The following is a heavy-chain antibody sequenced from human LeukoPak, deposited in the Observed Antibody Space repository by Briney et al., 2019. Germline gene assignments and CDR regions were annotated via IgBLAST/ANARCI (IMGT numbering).Heavy chain of an antibody. CDR2: TYDSGSP. V-gene: IGHV4-59*03. D-gene: IGHD2-2*01. CDR1: GASISIYS. CDR3: AKSNRYCNSASCYEAFDI. Sequence: SETLSLTCTVSGASISIYSWSWLRQPPGQGLEWIGYTYDSGSPNYNPSLKSRVSMSVDASRNQFSLKVNSVTVADTAVYYCAKSNRYCNSASCYEAFDIWGRGTMVTVSS. J-gene: IGHJ3*02.